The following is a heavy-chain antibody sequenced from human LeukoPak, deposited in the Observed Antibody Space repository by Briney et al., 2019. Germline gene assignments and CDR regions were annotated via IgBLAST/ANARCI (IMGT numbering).Heavy chain of an antibody. CDR3: AREPEFWSGYLDS. D-gene: IGHD3-3*01. Sequence: GGSLRLSCAASGFTFSSYGMHWVRQAPGKGLEWVANIRQDGSEKYYVDSVKGRFTISRDNAKNSLYLQMNSLRADDTAVYYCAREPEFWSGYLDSWGQGTLVTVSS. V-gene: IGHV3-7*01. CDR1: GFTFSSYG. CDR2: IRQDGSEK. J-gene: IGHJ4*02.